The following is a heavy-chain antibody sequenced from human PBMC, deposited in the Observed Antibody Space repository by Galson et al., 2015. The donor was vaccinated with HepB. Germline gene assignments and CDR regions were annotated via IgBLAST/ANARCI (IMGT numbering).Heavy chain of an antibody. J-gene: IGHJ4*02. CDR3: AKGRDGMVATYFDY. D-gene: IGHD5-12*01. V-gene: IGHV3-30*18. CDR2: ISYDGSNK. CDR1: GFTFSSYG. Sequence: SLRLSCAASGFTFSSYGMHWVRQAPGKGLEWVAVISYDGSNKYYADSVKGRFTISRDNSKNTLYLQMNSLRAEDTAVYYCAKGRDGMVATYFDYWGQGTLVTVSS.